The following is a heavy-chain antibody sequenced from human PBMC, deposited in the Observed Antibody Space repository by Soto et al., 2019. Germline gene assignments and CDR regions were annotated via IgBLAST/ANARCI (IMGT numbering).Heavy chain of an antibody. Sequence: SETLSLTCTVSGGSISSGDYYWSWIRQPPGKGLEWIGYIYYSGSTYYNPSLKSRVTISVDTSKNQFSLKLSSVTAADTAVYYCARRPGPELGSFDYRGQGTRVTVAS. CDR2: IYYSGST. CDR1: GGSISSGDYY. D-gene: IGHD7-27*01. CDR3: ARRPGPELGSFDY. V-gene: IGHV4-30-4*01. J-gene: IGHJ4*02.